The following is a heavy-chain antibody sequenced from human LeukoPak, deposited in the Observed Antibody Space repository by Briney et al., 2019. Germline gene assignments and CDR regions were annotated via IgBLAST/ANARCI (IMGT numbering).Heavy chain of an antibody. J-gene: IGHJ1*01. CDR3: ARGTYYYDSSGHLTGYFQH. D-gene: IGHD3-22*01. Sequence: ASVKVSCKASRYTFTGYYMHWVRQAPGQGLEWMGWINPNSGGTNYAQKFQGWVTMTRDTSISTAYMELGRLRSDDTAVYYCARGTYYYDSSGHLTGYFQHWGQGTLVTVSS. CDR1: RYTFTGYY. CDR2: INPNSGGT. V-gene: IGHV1-2*04.